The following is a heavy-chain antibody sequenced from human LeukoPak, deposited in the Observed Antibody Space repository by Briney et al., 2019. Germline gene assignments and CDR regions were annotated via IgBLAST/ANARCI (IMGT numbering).Heavy chain of an antibody. CDR2: INPNSGGT. Sequence: GSSVKVSCKASGYTFTGYYMHWVRQAPGQGLEWMGWINPNSGGTNYAQKFQGRVTMTRDTSISTAYMELSRLRSDDTAVYYCARDLTPPNYYDSSGYPGYWGQGTLVTVSS. CDR1: GYTFTGYY. J-gene: IGHJ4*02. D-gene: IGHD3-22*01. V-gene: IGHV1-2*02. CDR3: ARDLTPPNYYDSSGYPGY.